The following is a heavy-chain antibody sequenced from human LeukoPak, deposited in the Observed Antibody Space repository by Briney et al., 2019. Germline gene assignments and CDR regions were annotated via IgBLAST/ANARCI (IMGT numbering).Heavy chain of an antibody. D-gene: IGHD6-13*01. CDR1: GYTFTSYG. CDR3: ARAVAAAGDAFDI. V-gene: IGHV1-18*01. CDR2: ISAYNGNT. J-gene: IGHJ3*02. Sequence: ASVKVSCKASGYTFTSYGISWVRQAPGQGLEWMGWISAYNGNTNYAQKLQGRVTMTTDTSTSTAYMELSSLRSEDTAVYYCARAVAAAGDAFDIWGQGTMVTVSS.